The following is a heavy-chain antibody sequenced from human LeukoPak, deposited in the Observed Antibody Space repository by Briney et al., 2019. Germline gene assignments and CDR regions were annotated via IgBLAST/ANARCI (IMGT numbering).Heavy chain of an antibody. CDR1: GGSISSYY. CDR3: ATLRNYDFWSAYGGNWFDP. D-gene: IGHD3-3*01. Sequence: PSETLSLTCTVSGGSISSYYWSWIRQPPGKGLEWIGYINYSGSTNYNPSLKSRVTISVDTSKNQFSLKLSSVTAADTAVYYCATLRNYDFWSAYGGNWFDPWGQGTLVTVSS. J-gene: IGHJ5*02. V-gene: IGHV4-59*08. CDR2: INYSGST.